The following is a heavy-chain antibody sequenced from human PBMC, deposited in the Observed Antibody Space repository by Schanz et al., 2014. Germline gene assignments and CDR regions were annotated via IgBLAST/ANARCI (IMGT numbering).Heavy chain of an antibody. CDR2: ISSSGSTI. Sequence: VQLVESGGGLVQPGGSLRLSCVVSGFNFRNYWMSWVRQAPGKGLEWVSYISSSGSTIYYADSVRGRFTISRDNAKNSLFLQMNSLRADDTAVYYCARDMLRRYGALKIWGRGTMVTVSS. J-gene: IGHJ3*02. CDR1: GFNFRNYW. V-gene: IGHV3-48*03. CDR3: ARDMLRRYGALKI. D-gene: IGHD2-8*01.